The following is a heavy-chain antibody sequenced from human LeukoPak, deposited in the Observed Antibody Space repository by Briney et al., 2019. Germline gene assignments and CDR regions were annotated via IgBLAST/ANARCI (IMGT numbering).Heavy chain of an antibody. D-gene: IGHD4-23*01. CDR3: ATLPRWGAYGGNSGQTFDY. CDR1: DGSISSYY. J-gene: IGHJ4*02. V-gene: IGHV4-59*01. CDR2: IYYSGST. Sequence: SETLSLTCTVSDGSISSYYWSWIRQPQGKGLEWIGYIYYSGSTNYNPSLKSRVTISVDTSKKQFSLKLSSVTAADTAVYYCATLPRWGAYGGNSGQTFDYWGQGTLVTVSS.